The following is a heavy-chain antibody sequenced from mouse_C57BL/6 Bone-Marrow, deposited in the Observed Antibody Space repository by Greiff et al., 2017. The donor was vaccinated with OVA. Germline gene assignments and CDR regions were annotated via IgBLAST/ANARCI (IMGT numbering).Heavy chain of an antibody. J-gene: IGHJ4*01. CDR3: ARSFSSPLYAMDY. CDR1: GYTFTSYW. V-gene: IGHV1-50*01. D-gene: IGHD1-1*01. CDR2: IDPSDSYT. Sequence: QVQLQQPGAELVKPGASVKLSCKASGYTFTSYWMQWVKQRPGQGLEWIGEIDPSDSYTNYNQKFKGKATLTVDTSSSTAYMQLSSLTSEDSAVYYCARSFSSPLYAMDYWGQGTSVTVSS.